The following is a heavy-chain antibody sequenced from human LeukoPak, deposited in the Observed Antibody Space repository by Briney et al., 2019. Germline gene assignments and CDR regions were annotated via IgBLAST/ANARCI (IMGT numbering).Heavy chain of an antibody. J-gene: IGHJ5*02. CDR1: GGSISSGGYY. D-gene: IGHD6-13*01. V-gene: IGHV4-30-2*01. CDR3: ARLEYSSSWYVGGWFDP. CDR2: IYHSGST. Sequence: SQTLSLTCTVSGGSISSGGYYWSWIRQPPGKGLEWIGYIYHSGSTYYNPSLKSRVTISVDRSKNQFSLKLSSVTAADTAVYYCARLEYSSSWYVGGWFDPWGQGTLVTVSS.